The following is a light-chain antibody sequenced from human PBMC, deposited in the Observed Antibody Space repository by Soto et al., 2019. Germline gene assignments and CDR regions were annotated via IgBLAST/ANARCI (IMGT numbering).Light chain of an antibody. J-gene: IGLJ1*01. V-gene: IGLV2-14*01. CDR2: EVS. Sequence: QSVLTQPASVSGSPGQSITISCTGTSSDVGGYNYVSWYQQHPGKAPKLMIYEVSNRPSGVSNRFSGSKSGNTASLTISGLQAEDEADYYSSSYTSSSTLVFGPGTKLTVL. CDR1: SSDVGGYNY. CDR3: SSYTSSSTLV.